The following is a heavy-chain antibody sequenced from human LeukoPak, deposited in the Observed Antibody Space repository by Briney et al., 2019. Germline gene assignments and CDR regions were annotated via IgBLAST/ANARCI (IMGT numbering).Heavy chain of an antibody. J-gene: IGHJ4*02. Sequence: GGFLRLSCAASGFTFNSYSMNWVRQAPGKGLEWVSSISSTSTYIFYADSVKGRFTVSRDNAKNSLHLQMNSLRAEDTAVYYCATSSVANYFDNWGQGTLVTVSS. CDR2: ISSTSTYI. D-gene: IGHD2-15*01. CDR1: GFTFNSYS. CDR3: ATSSVANYFDN. V-gene: IGHV3-21*01.